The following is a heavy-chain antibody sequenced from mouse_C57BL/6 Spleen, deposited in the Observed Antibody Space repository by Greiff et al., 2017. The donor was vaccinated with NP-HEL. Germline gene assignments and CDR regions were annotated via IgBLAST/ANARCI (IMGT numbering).Heavy chain of an antibody. CDR3: ARDGYYLWYY. V-gene: IGHV1-54*01. D-gene: IGHD2-3*01. J-gene: IGHJ4*01. Sequence: VQVVESGAELVRPGTSVKVSCKASGYAFTNYLIEWVKQRPGQGLEWIGVINPGGGGTNYNEKFKGKATLTADKSSSTAYMQLSSLTSEESAVYFYARDGYYLWYYWGQGTSVTVSA. CDR2: INPGGGGT. CDR1: GYAFTNYL.